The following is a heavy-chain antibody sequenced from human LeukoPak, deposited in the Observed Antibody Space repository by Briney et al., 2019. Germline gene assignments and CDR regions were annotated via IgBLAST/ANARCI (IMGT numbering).Heavy chain of an antibody. D-gene: IGHD3-10*01. CDR1: GYTFTSYG. Sequence: ASVKVSCKASGYTFTSYGISWVRQAPGQGLEWMGLINPSGGSTNYAQKFQGRVTMTRDTSISTAYMELSRLRSDDTAVYYCARDPPSILLWFGETDYWGQGTLVTVSS. CDR3: ARDPPSILLWFGETDY. J-gene: IGHJ4*02. V-gene: IGHV1-46*01. CDR2: INPSGGST.